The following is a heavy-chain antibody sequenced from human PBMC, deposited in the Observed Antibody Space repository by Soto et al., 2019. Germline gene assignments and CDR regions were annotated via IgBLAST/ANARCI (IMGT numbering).Heavy chain of an antibody. D-gene: IGHD6-13*01. CDR1: GFTFDSNG. J-gene: IGHJ4*02. Sequence: QVQLVESGGGVVQHGRSLRLSCAASGFTFDSNGMHWVRQAPGKGLEWVAVISYDGSNKDSADSVKGRFTISRDNSKNTLFLQMNSLRTEDTAVYYCAKETAGGLDYWGQGTLVTVSS. V-gene: IGHV3-30*18. CDR3: AKETAGGLDY. CDR2: ISYDGSNK.